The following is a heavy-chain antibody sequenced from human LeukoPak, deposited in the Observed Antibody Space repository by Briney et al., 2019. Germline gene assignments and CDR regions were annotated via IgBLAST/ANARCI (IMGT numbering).Heavy chain of an antibody. CDR2: IYYSGST. CDR1: GGSISGYY. Sequence: SETLSLTCTVSGGSISGYYWSWIRQPPGKGLEWIGYIYYSGSTNYNPSLKSRVTISVDTSKNQFSLKLSSVTAADTAVYYCARGRIVYYYMDVWGKGTTVTISS. D-gene: IGHD2/OR15-2a*01. V-gene: IGHV4-59*01. CDR3: ARGRIVYYYMDV. J-gene: IGHJ6*03.